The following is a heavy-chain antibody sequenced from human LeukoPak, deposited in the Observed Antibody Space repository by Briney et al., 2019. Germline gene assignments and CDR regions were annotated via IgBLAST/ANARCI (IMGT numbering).Heavy chain of an antibody. D-gene: IGHD1-26*01. V-gene: IGHV1-69*13. CDR2: IIPIFGTA. Sequence: WASVKVSCKASGGTFSSYAISWVRQAPGQGLEWMGGIIPIFGTANYAQKFQGRVTITADESTSTAYMELSSLRSEDTAVYYCARPRVGADAPRGTYYYYMDVWGKGTTVTVSS. CDR1: GGTFSSYA. J-gene: IGHJ6*03. CDR3: ARPRVGADAPRGTYYYYMDV.